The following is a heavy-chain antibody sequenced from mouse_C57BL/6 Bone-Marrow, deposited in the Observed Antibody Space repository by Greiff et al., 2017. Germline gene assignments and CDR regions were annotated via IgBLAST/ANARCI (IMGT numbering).Heavy chain of an antibody. J-gene: IGHJ1*03. CDR3: AHGNYCYWYFAV. Sequence: QVQLKQPGAELVKPGASVQLSCKASGYTFTSSWMPWVKQRPGRGLEWIGRIDPNSGGTKYHEKFKSKATLTVDKPSSTAYMQLSSLTSEDSAVYYCAHGNYCYWYFAVWGTGTTVTVSS. CDR2: IDPNSGGT. D-gene: IGHD2-1*01. V-gene: IGHV1-72*01. CDR1: GYTFTSSW.